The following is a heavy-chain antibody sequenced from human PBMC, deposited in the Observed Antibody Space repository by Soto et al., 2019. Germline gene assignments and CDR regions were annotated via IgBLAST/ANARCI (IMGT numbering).Heavy chain of an antibody. CDR1: GFTFSSYA. D-gene: IGHD2-21*02. V-gene: IGHV3-30-3*01. CDR2: ISYDGSNT. Sequence: QVQLVESGGGVVQSGRSLRLSCAASGFTFSSYAMHWVRQAPGKGLEWVAVISYDGSNTYYADSVKGRFTISRDNSKNTLYLQMNSLRAEDTAVYYCARANVVTAKFDYWGQGTLVTVSS. CDR3: ARANVVTAKFDY. J-gene: IGHJ4*02.